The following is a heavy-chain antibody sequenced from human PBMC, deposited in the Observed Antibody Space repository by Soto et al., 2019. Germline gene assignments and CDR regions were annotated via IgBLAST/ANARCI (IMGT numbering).Heavy chain of an antibody. Sequence: GGSLRLSCAASGFTFSSYAMSWVRQAPGKGLEWVSAISGSGGSTYYADSVKGRFTISRDNSKNTLYLQMNSLGAEDTAVYYCAKGSAPSITMARAYYFDYWGQGTLVTVSS. J-gene: IGHJ4*02. D-gene: IGHD3-10*01. V-gene: IGHV3-23*01. CDR3: AKGSAPSITMARAYYFDY. CDR1: GFTFSSYA. CDR2: ISGSGGST.